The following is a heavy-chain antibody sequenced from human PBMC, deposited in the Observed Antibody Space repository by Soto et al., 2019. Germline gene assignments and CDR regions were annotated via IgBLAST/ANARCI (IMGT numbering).Heavy chain of an antibody. CDR1: GYTFTGYY. V-gene: IGHV1-2*02. CDR2: INPNSGGT. D-gene: IGHD4-4*01. Sequence: GASVKVSCKASGYTFTGYYMHWVRQAPGQGLEWMGWINPNSGGTNYAQKFQGRVTMTRDTSISTAYMELSRLRSDDTALYYCARAKSYSNLFDYWGQGTLVTVSS. CDR3: ARAKSYSNLFDY. J-gene: IGHJ4*02.